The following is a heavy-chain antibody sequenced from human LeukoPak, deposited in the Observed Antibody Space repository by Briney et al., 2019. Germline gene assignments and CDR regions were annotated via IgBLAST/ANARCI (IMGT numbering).Heavy chain of an antibody. J-gene: IGHJ4*02. CDR1: GGTFSSYA. Sequence: SVKVSCKASGGTFSSYAISWVRQAPGQELEWMGGIIPTFGTANYAQKFQGRVTITADESTSTAYMELSSLRSEDTAVYYCARDRPDYGDDRNYFDYWGQGTLVTVSS. V-gene: IGHV1-69*01. CDR2: IIPTFGTA. D-gene: IGHD4-17*01. CDR3: ARDRPDYGDDRNYFDY.